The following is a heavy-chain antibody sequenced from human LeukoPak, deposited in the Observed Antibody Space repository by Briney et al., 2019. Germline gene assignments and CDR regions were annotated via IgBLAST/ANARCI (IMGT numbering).Heavy chain of an antibody. CDR2: IYPSDSDT. V-gene: IGHV5-51*01. D-gene: IGHD6-13*01. Sequence: GESLKISCKGSGYSFTSYWIGWVRQMPGKGLEWMGIIYPSDSDTRYSPSFQGQVTISADKSISAAYLQWSSLKASDNAIYYCARHRAAAEGGALDYWGQGTLVTVSS. CDR1: GYSFTSYW. J-gene: IGHJ4*02. CDR3: ARHRAAAEGGALDY.